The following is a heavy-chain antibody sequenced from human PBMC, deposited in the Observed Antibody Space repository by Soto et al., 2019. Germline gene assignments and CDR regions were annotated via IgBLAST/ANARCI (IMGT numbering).Heavy chain of an antibody. CDR3: ARGKLGYCSGGRSANRVSDY. Sequence: GGSLRRSCAASGFTVSSNYMSWVRQAPGKGLEWVSVIYSGGSTYYADSVKGRFTISRDNSKNTLYLQMNSLRAEDTAVYYCARGKLGYCSGGRSANRVSDYWGQGTLVTVSS. CDR2: IYSGGST. CDR1: GFTVSSNY. V-gene: IGHV3-53*01. D-gene: IGHD2-15*01. J-gene: IGHJ4*02.